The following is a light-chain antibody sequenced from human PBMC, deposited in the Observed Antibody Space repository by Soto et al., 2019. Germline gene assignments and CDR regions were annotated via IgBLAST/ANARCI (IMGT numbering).Light chain of an antibody. CDR3: ASSTSDSLYV. J-gene: IGLJ1*01. CDR2: EVN. CDR1: SRDVGGSNY. V-gene: IGLV2-14*01. Sequence: QSVLIQPASVSGSPGQSITISCTGTSRDVGGSNYVSWYQHHPHRAPKLLIYEVNYRPSGVSSRFSGSKSGNTASLTISALLAEDEADYFCASSTSDSLYVFGTGTKVTVL.